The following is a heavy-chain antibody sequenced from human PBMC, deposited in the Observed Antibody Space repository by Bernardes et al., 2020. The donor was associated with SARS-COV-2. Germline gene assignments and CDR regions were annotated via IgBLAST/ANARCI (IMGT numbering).Heavy chain of an antibody. J-gene: IGHJ6*02. V-gene: IGHV4-61*01. Sequence: SETLSLTCTVSGGSVSSDSYYWSWIRQPPGKGLEWIGYIYYSGSTNYNPSLKSRVTISVDTSKNQFSLKLSSVTAADTAVYYCAREPLGGVIMVRGVIKRYGMDVWGQGTTVTVSS. CDR2: IYYSGST. CDR1: GGSVSSDSYY. D-gene: IGHD3-10*01. CDR3: AREPLGGVIMVRGVIKRYGMDV.